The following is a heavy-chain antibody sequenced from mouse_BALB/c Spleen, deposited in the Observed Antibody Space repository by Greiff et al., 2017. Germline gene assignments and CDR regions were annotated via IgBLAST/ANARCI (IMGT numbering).Heavy chain of an antibody. Sequence: QVQLKESGPGLVAPSQSLSITCTVSGFSLTSYGVNWVRQPPGKGLAWLGVIWAGGSTNYNSALMYRLSISKDNSKSQVFLKMNSLQTDDTAMYYGARVRPDAMDYWGQGTSVTVSS. V-gene: IGHV2-9*02. CDR1: GFSLTSYG. CDR3: ARVRPDAMDY. D-gene: IGHD1-2*01. J-gene: IGHJ4*01. CDR2: IWAGGST.